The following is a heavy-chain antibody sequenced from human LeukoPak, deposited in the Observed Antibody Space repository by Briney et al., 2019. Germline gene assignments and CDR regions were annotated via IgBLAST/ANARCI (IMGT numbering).Heavy chain of an antibody. D-gene: IGHD6-13*01. CDR2: IRSKAYGGTP. V-gene: IGHV3-49*03. Sequence: GGSLTLSCTASGFTFGDYAMSWFRQAPGKGLEWVGFIRSKAYGGTPEYAASVKGRFTISSDDSKIIAYLQMNSLKTEDTAVYYCTRELGDYAAAGGLFDYWGQGTLVTVSS. CDR1: GFTFGDYA. CDR3: TRELGDYAAAGGLFDY. J-gene: IGHJ4*02.